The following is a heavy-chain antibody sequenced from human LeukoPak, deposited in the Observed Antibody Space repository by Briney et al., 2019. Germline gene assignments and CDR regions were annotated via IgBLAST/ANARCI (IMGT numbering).Heavy chain of an antibody. J-gene: IGHJ4*02. Sequence: ASVKVSCKASGGTFSSCAISWVRQAPGQGLEWMGGIIPIFGTANYAQKFQGRVTITADKSTSTAYMELSSLRSEDTAVYYCAREGSGSYYSYWGQGTLVTVSS. CDR2: IIPIFGTA. CDR1: GGTFSSCA. V-gene: IGHV1-69*06. CDR3: AREGSGSYYSY. D-gene: IGHD3-10*01.